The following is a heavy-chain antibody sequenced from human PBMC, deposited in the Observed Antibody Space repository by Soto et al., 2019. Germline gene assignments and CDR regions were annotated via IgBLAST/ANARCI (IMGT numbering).Heavy chain of an antibody. Sequence: QVQLQESGPGLVKPSETLSLTCTVSGGSISSYYWSWIRQPPGKGLEWIGYIYYSGSTNYNPSLKSRVTISVDTSKNQFSLKLSSVTAADTAVYYCARIFRDPYCSSTSCYCLDVWGKGTTVTVSS. CDR1: GGSISSYY. D-gene: IGHD2-2*01. J-gene: IGHJ6*04. CDR3: ARIFRDPYCSSTSCYCLDV. V-gene: IGHV4-59*01. CDR2: IYYSGST.